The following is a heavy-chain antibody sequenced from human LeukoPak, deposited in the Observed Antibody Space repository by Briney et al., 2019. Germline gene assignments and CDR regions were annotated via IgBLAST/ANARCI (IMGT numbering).Heavy chain of an antibody. V-gene: IGHV1-8*01. Sequence: GASVKVSCKASGYTFTSYDINWVRQATGQGLEWMGWMNPNSGNTGYAQKFQGRVTMTRNTSISTAYMELSSLRSEDTAVYYCAGGIAAAGHGLAYGYWGQGTLVTVSS. CDR3: AGGIAAAGHGLAYGY. CDR2: MNPNSGNT. J-gene: IGHJ4*02. CDR1: GYTFTSYD. D-gene: IGHD6-13*01.